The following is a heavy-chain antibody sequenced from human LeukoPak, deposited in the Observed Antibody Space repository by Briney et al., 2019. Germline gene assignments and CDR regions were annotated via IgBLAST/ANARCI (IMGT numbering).Heavy chain of an antibody. CDR2: ISSSGSTI. V-gene: IGHV3-11*01. Sequence: GGSLRLSCAASGFTFSDYYMSWIRQAPGKGLEWVSYISSSGSTIYYADSVKGRFTISRDNAKNSLYRQMNSLRAEDTAVYYCARPNVYSSSWYYFDYWGQGTLVTVSS. J-gene: IGHJ4*02. CDR1: GFTFSDYY. D-gene: IGHD6-13*01. CDR3: ARPNVYSSSWYYFDY.